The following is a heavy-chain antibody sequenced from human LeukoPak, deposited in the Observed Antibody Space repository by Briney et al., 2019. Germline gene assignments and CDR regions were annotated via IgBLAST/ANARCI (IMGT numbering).Heavy chain of an antibody. Sequence: GGSLRLSCAASGFTFSSYGMHWVRQAPGKGLEWVAVIWYDGSNKYYADSVKGRFTISRDNSKNTLYLQMNSLRAEDTAVYYCAKWSGSYYYDYWGQGTLVTVSS. J-gene: IGHJ4*02. CDR2: IWYDGSNK. D-gene: IGHD1-26*01. V-gene: IGHV3-33*06. CDR1: GFTFSSYG. CDR3: AKWSGSYYYDY.